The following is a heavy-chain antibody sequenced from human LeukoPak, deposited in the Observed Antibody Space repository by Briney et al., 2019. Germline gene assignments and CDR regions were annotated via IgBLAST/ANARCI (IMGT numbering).Heavy chain of an antibody. J-gene: IGHJ4*02. CDR1: GGSISSYY. V-gene: IGHV4-59*12. CDR2: IYYSGST. D-gene: IGHD1-26*01. CDR3: ARRTEWEPQIDY. Sequence: SETLSLTCTVSGGSISSYYWSWIRQPPGKGLEWIGSIYYSGSTYYNPSLKSRVTISVDTSKNQFSLKLSSVTAADTAVYYCARRTEWEPQIDYWGQGTLVTVSS.